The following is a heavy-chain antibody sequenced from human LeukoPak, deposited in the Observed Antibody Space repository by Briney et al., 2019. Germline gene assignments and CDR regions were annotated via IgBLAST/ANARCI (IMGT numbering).Heavy chain of an antibody. Sequence: GGSLRLSCAASGFTFTSYSMNWVRQAPGKGLEWVSTISGGGGSTYYADSVKGRYTISRDNSKNTLYLQVNSLRAEDTAVYYCAKGGKWDVTPFDYWGQGTLVTVSS. J-gene: IGHJ4*02. CDR3: AKGGKWDVTPFDY. CDR1: GFTFTSYS. CDR2: ISGGGGST. V-gene: IGHV3-23*01. D-gene: IGHD1-26*01.